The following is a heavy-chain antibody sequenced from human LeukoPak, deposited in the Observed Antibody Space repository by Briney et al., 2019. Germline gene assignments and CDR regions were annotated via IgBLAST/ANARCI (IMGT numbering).Heavy chain of an antibody. D-gene: IGHD6-19*01. CDR1: GGSMSRYY. Sequence: SETLSLTCTVSGGSMSRYYWNWIRQPPGEGLEWIGYIYYSGTTNYNPSLRSRLTMSVDTSKNQFSLKLTSVTAADTAMYYCARSQWPLTFDSWGQGTMVTVSS. CDR3: ARSQWPLTFDS. CDR2: IYYSGTT. V-gene: IGHV4-59*01. J-gene: IGHJ3*02.